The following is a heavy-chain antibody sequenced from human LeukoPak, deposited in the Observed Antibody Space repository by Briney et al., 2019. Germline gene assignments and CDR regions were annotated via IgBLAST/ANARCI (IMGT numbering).Heavy chain of an antibody. CDR1: GGTFSSYA. J-gene: IGHJ4*02. D-gene: IGHD5-18*01. V-gene: IGHV1-69*04. Sequence: SVKVSCKASGGTFSSYAISWVRQAPGQGLEWMGRIIPILGIANYAQKFQGRVTITADKSTSTAYMELSSLRSEDTAVYYCARGSIQLWLPVDYWGRGTLVTVSS. CDR3: ARGSIQLWLPVDY. CDR2: IIPILGIA.